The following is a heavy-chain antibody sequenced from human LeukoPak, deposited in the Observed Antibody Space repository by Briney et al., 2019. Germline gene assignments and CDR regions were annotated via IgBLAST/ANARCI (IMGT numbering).Heavy chain of an antibody. CDR2: ISGSGGST. CDR1: GFTFSSYA. CDR3: AKEGSGSYYFDY. V-gene: IGHV3-23*01. Sequence: GGSLRLSCAASGFTFSSYAMSWVRQAPGKGLEWVSAISGSGGSTYYADSVKSRFTISRDNSKNTLYLQMNSLRAEDTAVCYCAKEGSGSYYFDYWGQGTLVTVSS. J-gene: IGHJ4*02. D-gene: IGHD1-26*01.